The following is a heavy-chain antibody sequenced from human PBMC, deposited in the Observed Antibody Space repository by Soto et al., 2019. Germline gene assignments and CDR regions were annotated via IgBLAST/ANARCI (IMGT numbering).Heavy chain of an antibody. V-gene: IGHV1-69*06. J-gene: IGHJ6*02. Sequence: ASVKVSCKASGGTFSSYSISWVLQAPGEGLEWVGGIIPIFGTANYAQKFQGRVTITADKSTSTAYMELSSLRSEDTAVYYCARGTRPYYDSSGYRYYYYYGMDVWGQGTTVTVSS. D-gene: IGHD3-22*01. CDR2: IIPIFGTA. CDR3: ARGTRPYYDSSGYRYYYYYGMDV. CDR1: GGTFSSYS.